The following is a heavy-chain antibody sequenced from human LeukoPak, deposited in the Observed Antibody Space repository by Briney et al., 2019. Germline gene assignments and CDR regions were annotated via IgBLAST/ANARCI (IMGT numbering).Heavy chain of an antibody. J-gene: IGHJ3*02. CDR1: GGSISSYY. D-gene: IGHD3-22*01. CDR3: ARDLGGSSGPMPYAFDI. V-gene: IGHV4-59*01. CDR2: IYYSGST. Sequence: SETLSLTCTVSGGSISSYYWSWIRQPPGKGLEWIGYIYYSGSTNYNPSLKSRVTISVDTSKNQFSLRLSSVTAADTAVYYCARDLGGSSGPMPYAFDIWGQGTMVTVSS.